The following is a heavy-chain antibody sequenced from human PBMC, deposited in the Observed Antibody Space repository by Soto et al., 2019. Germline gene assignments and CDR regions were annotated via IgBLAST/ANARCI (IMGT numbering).Heavy chain of an antibody. CDR1: GYTFTSYG. Sequence: ASVKVSCKASGYTFTSYGISWVRQAPGQGLEWMGWISAYNGNTNYAQKLQGRVTMTTDTSTSTAYMELRSLRSDDTAVYYCAGSGYCSSTSCDGAFDIWGQGTMVTVSS. V-gene: IGHV1-18*01. J-gene: IGHJ3*02. CDR3: AGSGYCSSTSCDGAFDI. D-gene: IGHD2-2*01. CDR2: ISAYNGNT.